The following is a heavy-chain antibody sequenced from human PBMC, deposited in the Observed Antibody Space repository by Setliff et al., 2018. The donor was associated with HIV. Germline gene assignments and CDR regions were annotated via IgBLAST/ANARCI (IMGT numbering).Heavy chain of an antibody. J-gene: IGHJ6*03. CDR1: DDPISSYY. D-gene: IGHD2-15*01. V-gene: IGHV4-4*07. CDR2: LYVSGDT. Sequence: PSETLSLTCYVTDDPISSYYWSWVRQPAGKGLGWIGRLYVSGDTNYNPSLKSRVTMSLDTSKKHFSLNLKSVTAADTAVYYCALTGHRLLRGYMDVWGKGTTVTV. CDR3: ALTGHRLLRGYMDV.